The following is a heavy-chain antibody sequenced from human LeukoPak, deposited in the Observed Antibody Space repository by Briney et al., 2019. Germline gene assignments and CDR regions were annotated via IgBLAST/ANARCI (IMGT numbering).Heavy chain of an antibody. V-gene: IGHV4-39*07. Sequence: PSETLSLTCTVSGGSISSSSYYWAWIRQPPGKGLEWIGSIHYSGSTYYNPSLQSRVTISIDTSKNQFSLKLRFVTAADTAVYYCARGIEGGKWFDPWGQGTLVTVSS. J-gene: IGHJ5*02. CDR1: GGSISSSSYY. CDR3: ARGIEGGKWFDP. D-gene: IGHD4-23*01. CDR2: IHYSGST.